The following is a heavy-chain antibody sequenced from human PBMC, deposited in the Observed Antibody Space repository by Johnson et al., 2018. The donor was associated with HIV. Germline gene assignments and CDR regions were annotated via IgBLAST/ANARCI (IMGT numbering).Heavy chain of an antibody. CDR3: ARDLSEGELGHAFDI. CDR1: GFTFSVYD. V-gene: IGHV3-30*02. CDR2: IRYDGSNK. D-gene: IGHD1-26*01. J-gene: IGHJ3*02. Sequence: MQLVESGGGVVQSGGSLRLSSDASGFTFSVYDRHWVCQAPGKGLEWVAFIRYDGSNKYYADSVKGRFTISRDNSKNTLYLQMNSLRAEDTAVYYCARDLSEGELGHAFDIWGQGTMVTVSS.